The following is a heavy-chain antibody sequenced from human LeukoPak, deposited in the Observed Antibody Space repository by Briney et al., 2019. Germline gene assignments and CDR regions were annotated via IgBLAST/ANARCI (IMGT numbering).Heavy chain of an antibody. CDR2: ISAYNGNT. CDR1: GFTFTNYG. J-gene: IGHJ4*02. Sequence: GASVKVSCKASGFTFTNYGISWVRQAPGQGLEWLGWISAYNGNTDYAQKLQGKVTMTTDTSTSTAHMDLRSLKSDDTAIYYCASRREDILTFDYWGQGTLVTVSS. D-gene: IGHD3-9*01. CDR3: ASRREDILTFDY. V-gene: IGHV1-18*01.